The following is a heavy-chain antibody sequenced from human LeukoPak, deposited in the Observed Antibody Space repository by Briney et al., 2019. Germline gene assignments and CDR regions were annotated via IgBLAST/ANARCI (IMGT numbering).Heavy chain of an antibody. Sequence: GGSLRLSCAASGFTFRSYSMNWVRQAPGKGLEWVSSISSSSSYIYYADSVKGRFTISRDNAKNSLYLQMNSLRAEDTAVYYCAREEPPILTDYWGQGTLVTVSS. CDR3: AREEPPILTDY. J-gene: IGHJ4*02. CDR2: ISSSSSYI. V-gene: IGHV3-21*01. D-gene: IGHD2-15*01. CDR1: GFTFRSYS.